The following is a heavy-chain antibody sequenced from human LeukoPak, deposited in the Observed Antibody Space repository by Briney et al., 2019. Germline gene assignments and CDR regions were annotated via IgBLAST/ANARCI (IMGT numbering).Heavy chain of an antibody. CDR1: GFTFSSYS. D-gene: IGHD5-12*01. J-gene: IGHJ4*02. Sequence: GGSLRLSCAASGFTFSSYSMNWVRQAPGKGLEWVSYISSSSSTIYYADSVKGRFTISRDNSKNTLYLQMNSLRAEDTALYYCAKNIGGYDYWGQGTLVTVSS. CDR2: ISSSSSTI. CDR3: AKNIGGYDY. V-gene: IGHV3-48*01.